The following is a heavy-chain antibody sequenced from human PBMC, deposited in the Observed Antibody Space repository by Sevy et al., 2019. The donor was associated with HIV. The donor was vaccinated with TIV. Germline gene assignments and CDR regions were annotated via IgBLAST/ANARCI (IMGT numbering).Heavy chain of an antibody. D-gene: IGHD6-19*01. CDR3: ARLDSYSIGWSPRYYFDS. CDR2: MSPGDSDP. CDR1: AYTFTTHW. V-gene: IGHV5-51*01. J-gene: IGHJ4*02. Sequence: GESLKISCKGSAYTFTTHWIGWVRQMPGKGLEWMGIMSPGDSDPRYSPSFQGQVTMSVDKSVSTAYLQWHSLETSDTAIYYCARLDSYSIGWSPRYYFDSWGQGTLVTVSS.